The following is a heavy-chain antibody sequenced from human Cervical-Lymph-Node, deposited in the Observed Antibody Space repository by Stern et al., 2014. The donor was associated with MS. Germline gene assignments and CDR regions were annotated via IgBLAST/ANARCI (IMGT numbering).Heavy chain of an antibody. D-gene: IGHD3-3*01. Sequence: VQLVESGGGLVQPGRSLRLSCAAAGFAFDDYAMPWVRQAPGKGLEWVSGISWSGTKIGYADSVKGRFTISRDNAKNSLFLQMNNLRAEDTALYYCATANYEFGYYGMDVWGQGTAVTVS. CDR2: ISWSGTKI. CDR1: GFAFDDYA. J-gene: IGHJ6*02. V-gene: IGHV3-9*01. CDR3: ATANYEFGYYGMDV.